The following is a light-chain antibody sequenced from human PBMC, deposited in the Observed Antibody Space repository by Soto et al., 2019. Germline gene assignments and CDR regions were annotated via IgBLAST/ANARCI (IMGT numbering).Light chain of an antibody. CDR3: HQYNSDLYT. CDR1: QSISSW. J-gene: IGKJ2*01. Sequence: DIQMTQSPPTLSESVGDRVTITCRASQSISSWLAWYQQKAGKAPKLLISRASTLESGVPSRFSGSGSGTEFTLTISSLQPDDFATYYCHQYNSDLYTVGQGTKLEIK. V-gene: IGKV1-5*03. CDR2: RAS.